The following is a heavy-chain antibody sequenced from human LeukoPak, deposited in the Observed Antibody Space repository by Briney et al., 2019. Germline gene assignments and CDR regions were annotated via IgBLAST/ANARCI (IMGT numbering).Heavy chain of an antibody. J-gene: IGHJ4*02. CDR3: ARDFDY. Sequence: GRSLRLSCAASGFTFSSYAMHWVRQAPGKGLEWVAVISYDGSNKYYADTVKGRFTISRDNSKNTLYLQMNSLRAEDTAVYYCARDFDYWGQGTLVTVSS. CDR1: GFTFSSYA. CDR2: ISYDGSNK. V-gene: IGHV3-30-3*01.